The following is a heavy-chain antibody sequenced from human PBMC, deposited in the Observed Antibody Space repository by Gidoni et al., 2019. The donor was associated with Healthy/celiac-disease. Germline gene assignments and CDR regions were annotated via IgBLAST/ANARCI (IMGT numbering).Heavy chain of an antibody. Sequence: QVQLVQSGAEVKKPGSSVKVSCKASGGTFSSYAISWVRQAPGQGLEWMGRIIPILGIANYAQKFQGRVTITADKSTSTAYMELSSLRSEDTAVYYCARGGVATSEETYDYWGQGTLVTVSS. CDR1: GGTFSSYA. J-gene: IGHJ4*02. CDR3: ARGGVATSEETYDY. CDR2: IIPILGIA. V-gene: IGHV1-69*09. D-gene: IGHD5-12*01.